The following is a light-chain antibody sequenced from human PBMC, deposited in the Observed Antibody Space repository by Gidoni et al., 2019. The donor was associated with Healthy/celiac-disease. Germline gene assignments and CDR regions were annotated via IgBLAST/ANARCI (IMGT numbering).Light chain of an antibody. CDR3: QSYDSSLSGPWV. Sequence: SVLTQPPSVSGAPGQRVTRSCTGRSSNIGAGYDVPWDQQLPGTAPKLLIHGNSNRPSGVPDRFSGSKSGTSASLAITGLQAEDEADYYCQSYDSSLSGPWVFGGGTKLTVL. CDR2: GNS. CDR1: SSNIGAGYD. V-gene: IGLV1-40*01. J-gene: IGLJ3*02.